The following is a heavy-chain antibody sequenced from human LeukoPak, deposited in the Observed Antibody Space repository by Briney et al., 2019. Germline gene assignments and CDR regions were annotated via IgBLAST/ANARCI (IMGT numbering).Heavy chain of an antibody. J-gene: IGHJ4*02. Sequence: GGSLRLSCAASGFSFSSYWMHWVRQAPGKGLVWVSRINSDGSSATYADSVKGRFTISRDNAKNTLYLQINSLRAEDTAVHYCARASYDISDYWGQGTLVTVSS. CDR1: GFSFSSYW. CDR3: ARASYDISDY. D-gene: IGHD3-9*01. V-gene: IGHV3-74*01. CDR2: INSDGSSA.